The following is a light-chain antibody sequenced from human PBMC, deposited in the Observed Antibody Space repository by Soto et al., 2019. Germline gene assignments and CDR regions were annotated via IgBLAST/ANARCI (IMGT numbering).Light chain of an antibody. CDR1: QAISSY. J-gene: IGKJ4*01. CDR3: QQLNSYPLT. V-gene: IGKV1-9*01. CDR2: AAF. Sequence: DIQLTQSPSFLSASVGDRVTITCRASQAISSYLAWYQQKPGNAPKLLIYAAFTLQSGVPSRFSGSGSGTEFTLTIRGLQPEYLATYYCQQLNSYPLTVGGGANVEIK.